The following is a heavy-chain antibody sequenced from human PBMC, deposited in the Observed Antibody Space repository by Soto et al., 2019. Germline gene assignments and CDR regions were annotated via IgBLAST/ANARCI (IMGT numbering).Heavy chain of an antibody. CDR2: SYYSGNT. D-gene: IGHD3-16*01. J-gene: IGHJ4*02. V-gene: IGHV4-30-4*01. CDR3: AREGGESSDGLYYFDS. Sequence: QVQLQESGPGLVKPSQTLSLTCTVSGGSTSSDNYWRWIRQPPGKGLEWIGHSYYSGNTDYNPSLKSRLAISIDTSKNQFSLKLSSVTAADTAVYFCAREGGESSDGLYYFDSGGQGSLVTVSS. CDR1: GGSTSSDNY.